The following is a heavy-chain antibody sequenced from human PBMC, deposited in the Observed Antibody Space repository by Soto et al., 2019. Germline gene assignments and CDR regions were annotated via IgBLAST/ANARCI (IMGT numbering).Heavy chain of an antibody. CDR2: INPSGGST. CDR1: GYTFTSYY. CDR3: ASREYSSSWTTYYYYGMDV. J-gene: IGHJ6*02. V-gene: IGHV1-46*01. Sequence: QVQLVQSGAEVKKPGASVKVSCKASGYTFTSYYMHWVRQAPGQGLERMGIINPSGGSTSYAQKFQGRVTMTRDTSTSTVSMGLSSLRSEDTAVYYCASREYSSSWTTYYYYGMDVWCQGTTVTVSS. D-gene: IGHD6-13*01.